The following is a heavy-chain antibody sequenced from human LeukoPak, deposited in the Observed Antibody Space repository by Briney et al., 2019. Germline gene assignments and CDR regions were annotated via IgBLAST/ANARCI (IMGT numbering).Heavy chain of an antibody. V-gene: IGHV3-74*01. CDR2: INSDGSST. J-gene: IGHJ3*02. CDR1: GFTLSSYL. Sequence: GGSLRLSGAASGFTLSSYLMHWVRQAPGKGLVWVSRINSDGSSTNNADSVKGRFTISRDNAKNTLYLQMNSLRADDTAVYYCAKALGGIGNGFHIWGQGTMVTVSS. CDR3: AKALGGIGNGFHI. D-gene: IGHD6-13*01.